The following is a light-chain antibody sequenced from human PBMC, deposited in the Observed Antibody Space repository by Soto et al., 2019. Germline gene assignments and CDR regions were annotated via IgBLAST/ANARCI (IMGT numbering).Light chain of an antibody. CDR2: GNN. Sequence: QSVLTQPPSASGTPGQRVTISCSGSGSSIGTNTVNWYRQPPGTAPKLLIYGNNQRPSGVPDRFSGSKSGTSASLAIRGLQSEDEAEYYCAAWDGSLNNVLFGGGTKLTVL. V-gene: IGLV1-44*01. CDR1: GSSIGTNT. J-gene: IGLJ2*01. CDR3: AAWDGSLNNVL.